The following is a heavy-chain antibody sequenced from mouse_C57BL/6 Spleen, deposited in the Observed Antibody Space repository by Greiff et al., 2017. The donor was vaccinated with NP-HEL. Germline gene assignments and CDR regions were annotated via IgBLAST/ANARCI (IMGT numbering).Heavy chain of an antibody. Sequence: EVQVVESGGGLVKPGGSLKLSCAASGFTFSSYAMSWVRQTPEKRLEWVATISDGGSYTYYPDNVKGRFTISRDNAKNNLYLQMSHLKSEDTAMYYCARDGYYDYDEAWCAYWGQGTLVTVSA. CDR3: ARDGYYDYDEAWCAY. J-gene: IGHJ3*01. CDR1: GFTFSSYA. D-gene: IGHD2-4*01. CDR2: ISDGGSYT. V-gene: IGHV5-4*01.